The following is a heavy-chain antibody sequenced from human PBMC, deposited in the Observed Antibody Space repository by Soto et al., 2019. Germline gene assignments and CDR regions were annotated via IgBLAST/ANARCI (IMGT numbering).Heavy chain of an antibody. CDR1: GYSFTSYW. D-gene: IGHD4-4*01. J-gene: IGHJ6*02. Sequence: GESLKISCKGSGYSFTSYWIGWVRQMPGKGLEWMGIIYPGDSDTRYSPSFQGQVTISADKSISTAYLQWSSLKASDTAMYYCARHPQPQDYSNYYYYYGMDVWGQGTTVTVSS. V-gene: IGHV5-51*01. CDR2: IYPGDSDT. CDR3: ARHPQPQDYSNYYYYYGMDV.